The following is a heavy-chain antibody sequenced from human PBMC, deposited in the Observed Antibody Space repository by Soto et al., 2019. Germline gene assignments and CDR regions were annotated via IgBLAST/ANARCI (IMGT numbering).Heavy chain of an antibody. J-gene: IGHJ3*02. CDR1: GSSFISYW. CDR2: FYPGDSTS. D-gene: IGHD2-15*01. Sequence: GESLKISCKTSGSSFISYWVAWVRQLPGKGLEWMGTFYPGDSTSTYSPSFQGQVTISVDKSISTAYLQLSSLKASDTAMYYCARIIGYCRNNDCSWTFDIWGQGTMVTVSS. V-gene: IGHV5-51*01. CDR3: ARIIGYCRNNDCSWTFDI.